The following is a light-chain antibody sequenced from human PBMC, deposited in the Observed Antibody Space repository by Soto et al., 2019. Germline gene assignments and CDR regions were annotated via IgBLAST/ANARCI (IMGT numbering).Light chain of an antibody. J-gene: IGKJ1*01. Sequence: EIVLTQSPATLSLSPGERATLSCRASQSVSSYLAWYQQKPGQAPRLLIYGASSRATGTPDRFSGSGSGTDFTLTINRLEPEDFAVYYCQQYGSSPPTFGQGTKVDIK. CDR2: GAS. V-gene: IGKV3-20*01. CDR1: QSVSSY. CDR3: QQYGSSPPT.